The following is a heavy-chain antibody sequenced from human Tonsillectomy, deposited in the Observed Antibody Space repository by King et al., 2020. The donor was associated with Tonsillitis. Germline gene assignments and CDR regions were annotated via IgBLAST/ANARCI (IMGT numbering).Heavy chain of an antibody. CDR3: ARGVGATGGTRGDY. CDR2: IKHDGTEK. V-gene: IGHV3-7*04. J-gene: IGHJ4*02. D-gene: IGHD6-13*01. Sequence: VQLVESGGGLVQPGGSLRLSCAASGFTFSSHWISWVRQAPGKGLEWVANIKHDGTEKYYVDSVKGRFTISRDNAKNSLCLQMKSLRVEDTAVYYCARGVGATGGTRGDYWGQGTRVTVSA. CDR1: GFTFSSHW.